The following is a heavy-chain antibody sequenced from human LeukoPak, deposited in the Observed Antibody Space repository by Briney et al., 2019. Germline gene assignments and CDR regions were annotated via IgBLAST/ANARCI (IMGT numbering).Heavy chain of an antibody. CDR2: IYYSGST. V-gene: IGHV4-59*08. CDR3: ARQYCSSTSCYPYYFDX. CDR1: GGSISSYY. Sequence: SETLSLTCTVSGGSISSYYWSWIRQPPGKGLEWIGYIYYSGSTNYNPSLKSRVTISVDTSKNQFSLKLSSVTAADTAVYYCARQYCSSTSCYPYYFDXXXXGXLVTVSS. D-gene: IGHD2-2*01. J-gene: IGHJ4*02.